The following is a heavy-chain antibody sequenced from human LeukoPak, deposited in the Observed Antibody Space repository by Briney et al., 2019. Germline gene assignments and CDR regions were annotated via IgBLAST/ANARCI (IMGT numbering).Heavy chain of an antibody. CDR2: VYFTGRT. J-gene: IGHJ3*01. V-gene: IGHV4-59*08. CDR3: ARHIPVSYDAFDL. CDR1: GGSITGYY. D-gene: IGHD6-19*01. Sequence: SETLSLTCIVSGGSITGYYWSWIRQPPGKGLEWIAYVYFTGRTLYNPSLESRVTISVDTSKTQFSLRLTSVTAVDTAVYYCARHIPVSYDAFDLWGRGTTVTVSS.